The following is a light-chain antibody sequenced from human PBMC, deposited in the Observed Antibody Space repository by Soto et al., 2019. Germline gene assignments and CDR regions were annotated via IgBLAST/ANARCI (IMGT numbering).Light chain of an antibody. J-gene: IGKJ5*01. CDR3: QQYNNWPFS. Sequence: EIVMTQSPATLFASPGDRAILSCRAGQGVTTNFAWYQQKSGQSPRLLIYDVSHRATGVPARFSGTGSETDFTLTISGLQSEDSAVYFCQQYNNWPFSFGQGTRLEI. CDR2: DVS. V-gene: IGKV3-15*01. CDR1: QGVTTN.